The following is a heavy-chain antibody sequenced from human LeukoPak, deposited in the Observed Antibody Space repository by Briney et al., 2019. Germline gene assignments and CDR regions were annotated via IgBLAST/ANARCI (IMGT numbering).Heavy chain of an antibody. CDR3: TRSGYSNGYDY. Sequence: PGGSLRLSCVASGFTFSGHWMHWVRQVPGKGLMAVSRITPDGSAAAYADSVKGRFTISRDNAKNTLYLEMNSLTAEDTALYHCTRSGYSNGYDYWGQGTLVTVSS. V-gene: IGHV3-74*03. D-gene: IGHD2-15*01. CDR1: GFTFSGHW. CDR2: ITPDGSAA. J-gene: IGHJ4*02.